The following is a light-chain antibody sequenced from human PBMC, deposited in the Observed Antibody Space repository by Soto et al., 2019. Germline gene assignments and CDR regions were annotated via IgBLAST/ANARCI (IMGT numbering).Light chain of an antibody. Sequence: DIQMTQSPSSLSASVGDSVTITCQASQTINYYLNWYQQKPGKAPELLIYDASNLETGVPSKFSGSGFGTYFTFTVNNLQPEDIATYYCQQYEDLPRTFGQGTKVEIK. V-gene: IGKV1-33*01. J-gene: IGKJ1*01. CDR1: QTINYY. CDR2: DAS. CDR3: QQYEDLPRT.